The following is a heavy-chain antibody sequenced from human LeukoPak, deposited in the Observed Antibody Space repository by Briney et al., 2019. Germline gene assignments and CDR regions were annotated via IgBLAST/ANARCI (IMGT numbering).Heavy chain of an antibody. CDR1: GFMFDDYA. V-gene: IGHV3-9*01. Sequence: GGSLRLSCAASGFMFDDYAMHWVRQAPGKGLEWVSGISWNSGSIDYADSVKGRFTISRDNAKNSLYLQMNSLRAEDTAFYYCAKAEGFFGGYYDHWGQGTLVTVSS. D-gene: IGHD4-23*01. J-gene: IGHJ4*02. CDR3: AKAEGFFGGYYDH. CDR2: ISWNSGSI.